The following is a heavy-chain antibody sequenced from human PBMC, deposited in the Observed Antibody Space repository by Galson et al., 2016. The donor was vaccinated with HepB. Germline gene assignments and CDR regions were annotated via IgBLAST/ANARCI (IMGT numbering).Heavy chain of an antibody. D-gene: IGHD1-1*01. V-gene: IGHV3-48*03. Sequence: SLRLSCAASGFRFSSYSMNWVRQAPGKGLEWISYISTSSETISHADSVKGRFTISRDNARNSVSLLMNSLRVEDTAVYYCAKAGVYNWNDVDLEYWGQGTLVTVSS. CDR3: AKAGVYNWNDVDLEY. J-gene: IGHJ4*02. CDR1: GFRFSSYS. CDR2: ISTSSETI.